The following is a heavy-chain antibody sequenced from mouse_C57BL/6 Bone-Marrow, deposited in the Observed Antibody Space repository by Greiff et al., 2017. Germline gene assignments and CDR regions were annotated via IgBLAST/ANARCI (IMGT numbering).Heavy chain of an antibody. CDR3: AKNCGSSYDWYFDV. J-gene: IGHJ1*03. CDR2: IWGDGST. CDR1: GFSLTSYG. Sequence: VKLQESGPGLVAPSQSLSITCTVSGFSLTSYGVSWVRQPPGKGLEWLGVIWGDGSTNYHSALISRLSISKDNSKSQVFLKLNSRQTDDTATYYCAKNCGSSYDWYFDVWGTGTTVTVSS. V-gene: IGHV2-3*01. D-gene: IGHD1-1*01.